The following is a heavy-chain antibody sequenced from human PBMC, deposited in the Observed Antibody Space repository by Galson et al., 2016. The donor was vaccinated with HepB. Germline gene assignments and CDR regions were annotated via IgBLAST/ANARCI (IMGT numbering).Heavy chain of an antibody. Sequence: TLSLTCTVSGGSISAGDYYWSWIRQPPGKGLEWIGYVFYSGSTYYNPSLQSRVTISVDTSKNQFSLKLNSVTPADTAVYYCARERYNYERSGYYYFFDNWGQGTPITVSS. CDR3: ARERYNYERSGYYYFFDN. D-gene: IGHD3-22*01. J-gene: IGHJ4*02. CDR2: VFYSGST. V-gene: IGHV4-30-4*01. CDR1: GGSISAGDYY.